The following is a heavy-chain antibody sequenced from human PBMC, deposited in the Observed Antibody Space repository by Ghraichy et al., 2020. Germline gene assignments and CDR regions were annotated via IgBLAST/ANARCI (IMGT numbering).Heavy chain of an antibody. Sequence: GESLNISCAASGFTFSSYAMHWVRQAPGKGLEWVAVISYDGSNKYYADYVKGRFTISRDNSKNTLYLQMNSLRAEDTAVYYCARGRVPAAMRPYYYYMDVWGKGTTVTVSS. CDR2: ISYDGSNK. J-gene: IGHJ6*03. D-gene: IGHD2-2*01. CDR3: ARGRVPAAMRPYYYYMDV. V-gene: IGHV3-30*04. CDR1: GFTFSSYA.